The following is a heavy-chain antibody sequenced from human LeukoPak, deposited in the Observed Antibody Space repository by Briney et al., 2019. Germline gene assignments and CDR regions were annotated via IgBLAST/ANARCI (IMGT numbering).Heavy chain of an antibody. D-gene: IGHD3-10*01. CDR2: IVVGSGNT. Sequence: GTSVRVSCKASGFTFTSSAVQWVRQARGQRLEWIGWIVVGSGNTNYAQKFQERVTITRDMSTSTAYMELSSLRSEDTAVYYCAADYGSGSYVDFDYWGQGTLSPSPQ. CDR1: GFTFTSSA. V-gene: IGHV1-58*01. J-gene: IGHJ4*02. CDR3: AADYGSGSYVDFDY.